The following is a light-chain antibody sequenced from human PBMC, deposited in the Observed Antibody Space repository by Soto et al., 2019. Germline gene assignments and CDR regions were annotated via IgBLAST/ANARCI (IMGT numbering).Light chain of an antibody. V-gene: IGKV1-5*03. CDR3: QQYNTYSQT. CDR1: QSISNW. J-gene: IGKJ1*01. Sequence: DIQMTQSPSTLSASVGDRVTITCRASQSISNWLAGYQQKPGKAPKLLIYKASSLEGGVPSRFSGSGAGTEFNLSIGNLQPDDFATYYCQQYNTYSQTFGQGTKVEIK. CDR2: KAS.